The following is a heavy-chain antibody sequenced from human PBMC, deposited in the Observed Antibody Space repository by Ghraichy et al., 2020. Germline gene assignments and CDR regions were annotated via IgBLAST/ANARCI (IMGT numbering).Heavy chain of an antibody. Sequence: GGSLRLSCAASGFTFSSYSMNWVRQAPGKGLEWVSSISSSSSYIYYADSVKGRFTISRDNAKNSLYLQMNSLRAEDTAVYYCARVVAARHEWGSGDYWGQGTLVTVSS. CDR3: ARVVAARHEWGSGDY. D-gene: IGHD6-6*01. J-gene: IGHJ4*02. CDR2: ISSSSSYI. CDR1: GFTFSSYS. V-gene: IGHV3-21*01.